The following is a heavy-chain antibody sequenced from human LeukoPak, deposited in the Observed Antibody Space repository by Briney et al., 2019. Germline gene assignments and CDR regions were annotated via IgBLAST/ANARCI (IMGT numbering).Heavy chain of an antibody. Sequence: GGSRRLSCAASGFTFSSYSMNWVRQAPGKGLEWVSSISSSSSYIYYADSVKGRFTISRDNAKNSLYLQMNGLRAEDTAVYYCARDVVAGTYYYYGMDVWGKGTTVTVSS. CDR2: ISSSSSYI. CDR3: ARDVVAGTYYYYGMDV. V-gene: IGHV3-21*01. CDR1: GFTFSSYS. D-gene: IGHD6-19*01. J-gene: IGHJ6*04.